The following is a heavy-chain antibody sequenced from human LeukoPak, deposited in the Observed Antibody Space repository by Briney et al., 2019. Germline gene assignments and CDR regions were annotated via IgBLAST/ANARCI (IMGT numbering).Heavy chain of an antibody. Sequence: GGSLRLSCAASGFTFSSYWMSWVRQAPGKGLEWVANIKQDGSEKYYVDSVKGRFTISRDNAKNSLYLQMNSLRAEDTAVYYCAREAKPARYYDILTGYYPFLAYGMDVWGQGTTVTVSS. CDR1: GFTFSSYW. CDR3: AREAKPARYYDILTGYYPFLAYGMDV. J-gene: IGHJ6*02. D-gene: IGHD3-9*01. CDR2: IKQDGSEK. V-gene: IGHV3-7*01.